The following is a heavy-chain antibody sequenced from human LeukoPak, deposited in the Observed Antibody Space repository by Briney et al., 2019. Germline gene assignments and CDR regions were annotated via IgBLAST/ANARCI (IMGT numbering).Heavy chain of an antibody. CDR2: INHSGNT. D-gene: IGHD5-24*01. V-gene: IGHV4-34*01. J-gene: IGHJ4*02. CDR3: ARVHGHNLGTLDY. CDR1: GACFSGDY. Sequence: PSETLSLICAVYGACFSGDYWSWFRQPPGKGLQWIGEINHSGNTNNNPSLKSRVTMSVDTSKNQLSLNLTSVTAADTAVYYCARVHGHNLGTLDYWGQGILVTVSS.